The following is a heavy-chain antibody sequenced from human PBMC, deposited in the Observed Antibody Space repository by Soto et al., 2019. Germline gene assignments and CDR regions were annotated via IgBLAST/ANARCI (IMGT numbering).Heavy chain of an antibody. J-gene: IGHJ3*02. CDR3: ARLYSRAYDI. V-gene: IGHV3-23*01. D-gene: IGHD2-15*01. CDR1: GFTFSSYA. Sequence: EVQLLESGGGLVQPGGSLRLSCAASGFTFSSYAMTWVRQTPGQGLGWVSTVTAGGDNTYHADSVKGRFTISRDTSKNTLYLQMNSLRVEDTAIYHCARLYSRAYDIWGQGTMVTVSS. CDR2: VTAGGDNT.